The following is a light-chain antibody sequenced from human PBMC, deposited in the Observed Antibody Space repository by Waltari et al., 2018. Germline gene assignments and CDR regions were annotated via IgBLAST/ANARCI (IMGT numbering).Light chain of an antibody. V-gene: IGLV2-14*03. CDR1: SSDIGGYNY. CDR3: SSYTSTNTVI. CDR2: DVT. J-gene: IGLJ2*01. Sequence: QSALTQPASVSGSPGQSITISCTGTSSDIGGYNYVSWYQQHPGKAPKLMIFDVTKRPSGVSDHFSGSKSGNTASLTISGLHTDDESDYYCSSYTSTNTVIFGGGTKVTVL.